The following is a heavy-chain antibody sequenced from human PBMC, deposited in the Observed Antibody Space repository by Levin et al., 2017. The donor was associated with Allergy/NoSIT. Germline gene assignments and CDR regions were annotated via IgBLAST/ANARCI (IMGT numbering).Heavy chain of an antibody. CDR1: GFTFSSYA. V-gene: IGHV3-30*04. Sequence: GGSLRLSCAASGFTFSSYAMHWVRQAPGKGLEWVAVISYDGSNKYYADSVKGRFTISRDNSKNTLYLQMNSLRAEDTAVYYCARDRVVVIINDAFDIWGQGTMVTVSS. J-gene: IGHJ3*02. CDR2: ISYDGSNK. CDR3: ARDRVVVIINDAFDI. D-gene: IGHD3-22*01.